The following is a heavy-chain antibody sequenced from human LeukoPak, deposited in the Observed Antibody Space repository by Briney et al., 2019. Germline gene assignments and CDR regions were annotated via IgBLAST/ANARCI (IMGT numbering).Heavy chain of an antibody. D-gene: IGHD2-2*01. CDR1: GYTFTGYY. CDR3: ARALIVVVPAAPLEYYYYGMDV. J-gene: IGHJ6*04. Sequence: SVKVSCKASGYTFTGYYMHWVRQAPGQGLEWMGGIIPIFGTANYAQKFQGRVTITADESTSTAYMELSSLRSEDTAVYYCARALIVVVPAAPLEYYYYGMDVWGKGTTVTVSS. V-gene: IGHV1-69*13. CDR2: IIPIFGTA.